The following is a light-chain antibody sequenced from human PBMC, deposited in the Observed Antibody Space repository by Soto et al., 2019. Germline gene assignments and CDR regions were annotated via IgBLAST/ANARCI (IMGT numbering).Light chain of an antibody. CDR2: DAS. V-gene: IGKV1-5*01. J-gene: IGKJ1*01. Sequence: DIQMTQSPSTLSASVGDRVTITCRASQNINNWIAWYQQKPGKAPKFLIYDASTLESGVPSRFSGSGSGTEFSLTISSLQPDDFGSYYCQHMRTFGQGTKVEIK. CDR3: QHMRT. CDR1: QNINNW.